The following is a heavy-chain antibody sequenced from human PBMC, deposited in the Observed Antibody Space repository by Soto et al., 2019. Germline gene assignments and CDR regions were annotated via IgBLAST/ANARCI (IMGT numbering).Heavy chain of an antibody. Sequence: PSETLCLTCTVSGGSISSVDHYWIWIIQPPGRGLEWIGYMYYSGSTYFNPSLKSRVTISVDTSKNQFSLKLGSVTAADTAVYYCARRSYYGSYGLDVWGQGNTVTVSS. CDR2: MYYSGST. D-gene: IGHD3-10*01. J-gene: IGHJ6*02. CDR1: GGSISSVDHY. CDR3: ARRSYYGSYGLDV. V-gene: IGHV4-30-4*01.